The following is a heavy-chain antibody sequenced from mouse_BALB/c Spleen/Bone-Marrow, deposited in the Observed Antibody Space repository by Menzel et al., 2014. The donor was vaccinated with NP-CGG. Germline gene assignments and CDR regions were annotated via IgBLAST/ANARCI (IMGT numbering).Heavy chain of an antibody. V-gene: IGHV6-6*01. D-gene: IGHD2-1*01. CDR1: GFTFSDAW. CDR3: MDGNLFAY. CDR2: IRSKPNNHAT. Sequence: EVQRVESGGGLVQPGGSMKLSCVASGFTFSDAWMDWVRQSPEKGLEWVAEIRSKPNNHATYYAESVKGRFTISRDGSKSSVYLQMNSLRAEDTGIYYCMDGNLFAYWGQGTLVTVSA. J-gene: IGHJ3*01.